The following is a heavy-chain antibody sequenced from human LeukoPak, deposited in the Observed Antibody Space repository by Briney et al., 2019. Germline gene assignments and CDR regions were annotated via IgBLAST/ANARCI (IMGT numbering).Heavy chain of an antibody. J-gene: IGHJ4*02. CDR3: ARDFRFLDDY. CDR1: GLTFSNYW. Sequence: GGSLRLPCAASGLTFSNYWMTWVRQAPGKGLEWVGNIKQDGSEKYYVDSVKGRFTISRDNAKNSLYLQMNSLRAEDTAVYYCARDFRFLDDYWGQGTLVTVSS. D-gene: IGHD3-3*01. CDR2: IKQDGSEK. V-gene: IGHV3-7*01.